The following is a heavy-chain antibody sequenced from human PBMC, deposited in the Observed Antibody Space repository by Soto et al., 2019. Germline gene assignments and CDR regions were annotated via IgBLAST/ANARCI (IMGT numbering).Heavy chain of an antibody. D-gene: IGHD1-26*01. CDR1: GFTFSSYW. CDR3: ARALVWSGSYYAFDY. V-gene: IGHV3-74*01. CDR2: INSDGSST. J-gene: IGHJ4*02. Sequence: VQLVESGGGLVQPGGSLRLSCAASGFTFSSYWMYWVRQAPGKGLVWVSRINSDGSSTTYADSVKGRFTISRDNAKNTLYLQMNSLRAEDTAVYYCARALVWSGSYYAFDYWGQGTLVTVSS.